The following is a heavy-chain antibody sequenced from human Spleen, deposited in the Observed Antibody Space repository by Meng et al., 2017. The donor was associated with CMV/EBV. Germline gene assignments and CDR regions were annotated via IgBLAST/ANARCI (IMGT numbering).Heavy chain of an antibody. Sequence: TFTSYDINWVRQATGQGLEWMGWMNPNSANTGYAQKFQGRVTMTRNTSISTAYMELSSLRSEDTAVYCCARGQRKQQLVKASNWFDPWGQGTLVTVSS. J-gene: IGHJ5*02. CDR2: MNPNSANT. CDR3: ARGQRKQQLVKASNWFDP. D-gene: IGHD6-13*01. CDR1: TFTSYD. V-gene: IGHV1-8*01.